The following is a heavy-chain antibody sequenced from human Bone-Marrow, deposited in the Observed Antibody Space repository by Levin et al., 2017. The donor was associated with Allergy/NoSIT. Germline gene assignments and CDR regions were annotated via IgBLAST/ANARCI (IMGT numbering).Heavy chain of an antibody. CDR2: MNPNSGNT. J-gene: IGHJ5*02. D-gene: IGHD6-6*01. CDR1: GDTFSSYD. Sequence: PVASVKVSCKASGDTFSSYDINWVRQASGQGLEWMGWMNPNSGNTVYAKKFQGRVTMTRNTSISTAYMDLSSLRSDDTATYYCATGQGHLVGPPWGQGTLVTVSA. V-gene: IGHV1-8*01. CDR3: ATGQGHLVGPP.